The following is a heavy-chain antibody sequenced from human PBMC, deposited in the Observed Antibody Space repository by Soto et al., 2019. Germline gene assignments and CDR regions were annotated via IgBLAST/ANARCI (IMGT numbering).Heavy chain of an antibody. CDR2: ISGGGGAT. Sequence: GGSLRLSCAASGFTFNTYAMDWVRQAPGKGLEWVSTISGGGGATYDVDSVKGRVTISRDNSKSTLYLQMNSLRAEDTAVYFCAKDQTYSGNYIVDYWGQGTLVTVSS. V-gene: IGHV3-23*01. CDR1: GFTFNTYA. J-gene: IGHJ4*02. CDR3: AKDQTYSGNYIVDY. D-gene: IGHD1-26*01.